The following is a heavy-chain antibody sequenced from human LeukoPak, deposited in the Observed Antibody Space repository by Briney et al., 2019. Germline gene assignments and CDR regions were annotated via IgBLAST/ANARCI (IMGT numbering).Heavy chain of an antibody. D-gene: IGHD3-9*01. CDR2: VHFSGST. J-gene: IGHJ4*02. V-gene: IGHV4-59*08. CDR3: ARHSGQPYYDILTGYFDY. CDR1: GGSISSYY. Sequence: SETLSLTCTVSGGSISSYYWSWIRQPPGKGLEWIGYVHFSGSTNYNPSLKSRITISVDTSKNQFSLKLSSVTAADTAAYYCARHSGQPYYDILTGYFDYWGQGTLVTVSS.